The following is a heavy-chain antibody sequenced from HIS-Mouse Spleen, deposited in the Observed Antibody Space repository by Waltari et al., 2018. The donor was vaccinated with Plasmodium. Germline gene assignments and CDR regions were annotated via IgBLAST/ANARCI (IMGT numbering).Heavy chain of an antibody. CDR3: ASSWYWYFDL. D-gene: IGHD6-13*01. V-gene: IGHV3-7*01. Sequence: EVQLVESGGGLVQPGGSLRLSCAASGFTFSSYWMSWVRQAPGKGLEWVANIRQDGMAKYYVDSVKGRFTTARDNAKNSLYLQMNSLRAEDTAVYDCASSWYWYFDLWGRGTLVTVSS. J-gene: IGHJ2*01. CDR1: GFTFSSYW. CDR2: IRQDGMAK.